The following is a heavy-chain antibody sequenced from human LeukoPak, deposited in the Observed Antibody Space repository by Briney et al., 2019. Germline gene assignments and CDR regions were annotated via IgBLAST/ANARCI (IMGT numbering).Heavy chain of an antibody. CDR1: GYTFTSYG. V-gene: IGHV1-18*03. D-gene: IGHD3-10*01. Sequence: ASVKVSCKASGYTFTSYGISWVRQAPGQGLEWMGWISAYNGNTNYAQKLQGRVTMTTDTSTSTAYMELRSLRSEDMAVYYCAREYGSGSYYYFDYWGQGTLVTVSS. J-gene: IGHJ4*02. CDR3: AREYGSGSYYYFDY. CDR2: ISAYNGNT.